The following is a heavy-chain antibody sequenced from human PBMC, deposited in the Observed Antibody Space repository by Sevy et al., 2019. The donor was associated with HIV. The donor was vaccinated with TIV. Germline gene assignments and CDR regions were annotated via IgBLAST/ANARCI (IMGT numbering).Heavy chain of an antibody. J-gene: IGHJ3*02. D-gene: IGHD1-26*01. CDR2: IRYDGSNK. CDR3: AKADAGTIINDDAFDI. V-gene: IGHV3-30*02. CDR1: GFTFSSYG. Sequence: GGSLRLSCAASGFTFSSYGMHWVRQAPGKGLEWVVFIRYDGSNKYYADSVKGRFTISRDNSKNTLYLQMNSLRVEDTAVYYCAKADAGTIINDDAFDIWGQGTMVTVSS.